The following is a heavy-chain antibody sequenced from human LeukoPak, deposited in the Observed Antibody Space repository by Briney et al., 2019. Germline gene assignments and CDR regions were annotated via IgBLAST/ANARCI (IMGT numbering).Heavy chain of an antibody. D-gene: IGHD1-26*01. J-gene: IGHJ4*02. Sequence: GGSLRLSCAASGFTFSSYAMHWVRQSPGKGLEYVSAITSNGDKTYYGNSVKGRFTISRDNSKNTLYLQMGSLSIEDVAVYYCARGGATTLFDYWGQGTLVTVSS. CDR3: ARGGATTLFDY. CDR2: ITSNGDKT. CDR1: GFTFSSYA. V-gene: IGHV3-64*01.